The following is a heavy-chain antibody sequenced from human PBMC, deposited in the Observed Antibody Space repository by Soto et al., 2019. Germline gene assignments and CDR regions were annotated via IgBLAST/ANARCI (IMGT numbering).Heavy chain of an antibody. CDR2: VSPPFRTS. CDR1: GVSFNNNG. CDR3: ARVLYYGSGSYSPYGMDV. Sequence: QVQLVQSGAEVKKPGSSVKVSCKTSGVSFNNNGIGWVRQAPGHGLEWMGGVSPPFRTSNYARKFQGRFSITADASTGTVNMELRSLTSEDTAQYYCARVLYYGSGSYSPYGMDVGGQGTTVTVSS. D-gene: IGHD3-10*01. J-gene: IGHJ6*02. V-gene: IGHV1-69*01.